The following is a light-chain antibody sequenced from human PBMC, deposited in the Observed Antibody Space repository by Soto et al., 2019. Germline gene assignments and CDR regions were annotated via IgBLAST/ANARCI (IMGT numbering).Light chain of an antibody. Sequence: EKVMTRSPATLSVSPGERATLSCRASQSVSSNLAWYQQKPGQAPRLLIYAASTRATGIPARFSGSGSGTEFTLTISSLQSEDFAVYYCQQYDNWPLTFGGGTKVEIK. CDR2: AAS. J-gene: IGKJ4*01. CDR1: QSVSSN. CDR3: QQYDNWPLT. V-gene: IGKV3-15*01.